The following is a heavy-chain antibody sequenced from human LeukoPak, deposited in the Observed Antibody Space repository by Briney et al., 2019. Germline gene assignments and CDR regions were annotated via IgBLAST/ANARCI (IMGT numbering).Heavy chain of an antibody. J-gene: IGHJ4*02. V-gene: IGHV3-74*01. CDR1: GLAFSAYK. Sequence: GGSLRLSCAASGLAFSAYKMRWVRQAPRKGLVWVSRISTDGYTTDYADFVQGRFTASRDDTKNTWSLEMNSLRAEDTAVYYCVVGGSPGYWGQGTLVTVSS. CDR2: ISTDGYTT. D-gene: IGHD2-15*01. CDR3: VVGGSPGY.